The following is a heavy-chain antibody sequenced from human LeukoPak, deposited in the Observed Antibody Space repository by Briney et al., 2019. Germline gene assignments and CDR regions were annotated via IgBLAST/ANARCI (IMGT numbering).Heavy chain of an antibody. CDR2: IKSKTDGGTT. CDR1: GFTFSNAR. J-gene: IGHJ4*02. CDR3: TTAVGYLILYYFDY. V-gene: IGHV3-15*01. Sequence: PGGSLRLSCAASGFTFSNARMSWVRQAPGKGLEWVGRIKSKTDGGTTDYAAPVKGRFTISRDDSKNTLYLQMNSLKTEDTAVYYCTTAVGYLILYYFDYWGQGTLVTVSS. D-gene: IGHD2-15*01.